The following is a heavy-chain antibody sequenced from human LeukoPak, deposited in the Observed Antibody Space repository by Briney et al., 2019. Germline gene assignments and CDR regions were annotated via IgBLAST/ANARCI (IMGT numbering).Heavy chain of an antibody. D-gene: IGHD3-10*01. Sequence: ASVKVSCKASGYTFTDYYMHWLRQAPGQGLEWMRWIHPSSGGTTYAQKFQGRVTMTRDTSISTTYMELSRLRSDDTALYYCARDPPNYYGSGSSQPWGQGTLVTVSS. CDR1: GYTFTDYY. CDR2: IHPSSGGT. V-gene: IGHV1-2*02. J-gene: IGHJ5*02. CDR3: ARDPPNYYGSGSSQP.